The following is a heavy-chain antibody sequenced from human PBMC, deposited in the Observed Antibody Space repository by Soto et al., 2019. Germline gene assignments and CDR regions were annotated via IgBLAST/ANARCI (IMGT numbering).Heavy chain of an antibody. Sequence: PSETLSLTCTVSGGSISSGDYYWSWIRQPPGKGLEWIGYIYYSGSTYYNPSLKSRVTISVDTSKNQFSLKLSSVTAADTAVYYCARAPATRAFDIWGQGTMVTVSS. V-gene: IGHV4-30-4*01. CDR1: GGSISSGDYY. D-gene: IGHD2-2*01. CDR3: ARAPATRAFDI. CDR2: IYYSGST. J-gene: IGHJ3*02.